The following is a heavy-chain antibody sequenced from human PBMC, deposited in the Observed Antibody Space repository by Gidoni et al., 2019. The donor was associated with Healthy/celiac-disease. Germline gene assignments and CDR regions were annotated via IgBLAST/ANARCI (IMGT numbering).Heavy chain of an antibody. CDR1: GGSFSGYY. CDR2: INHSGST. J-gene: IGHJ1*01. Sequence: QVQLQQWGAGLLKPSETLSPTCAVYGGSFSGYYWSWIRQPPGKGLEWIGEINHSGSTNYNPSLKSRVTISVDTSKNQFSLKLSSVTAADTAVYYCARVGYSSSWYDRRYFQHWGQGTLVTVSS. CDR3: ARVGYSSSWYDRRYFQH. D-gene: IGHD6-13*01. V-gene: IGHV4-34*01.